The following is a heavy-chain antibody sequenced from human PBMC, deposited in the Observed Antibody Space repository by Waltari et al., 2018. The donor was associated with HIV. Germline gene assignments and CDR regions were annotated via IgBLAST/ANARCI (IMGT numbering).Heavy chain of an antibody. CDR3: ARTPSGSSGYSGSVFFDY. Sequence: EVQLVESGGGLIQPGGSLRLSCAAPGFTVSSTYMSWVGKAPGKGRGWVSVIYSGGSTYYADAGKGRFTISRDNSKNTLYLQMNSLRAEDTAVYYCARTPSGSSGYSGSVFFDYWGQGTLVTVSS. D-gene: IGHD3-22*01. V-gene: IGHV3-53*01. CDR2: IYSGGST. CDR1: GFTVSSTY. J-gene: IGHJ4*02.